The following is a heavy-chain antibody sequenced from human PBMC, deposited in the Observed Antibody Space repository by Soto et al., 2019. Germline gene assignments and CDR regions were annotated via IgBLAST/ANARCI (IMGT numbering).Heavy chain of an antibody. CDR1: GFTFGNYA. J-gene: IGHJ4*02. Sequence: PGGSLILSCSASGFTFGNYAMHWVRQAPGKGLEWVSAIGGSGGSTYYADSVKGRFTISRDNSKNTLYLQMNSLRAEDTAVYYCAKESRVGDSSGLRTFDYWGQGTLVTVSS. CDR2: IGGSGGST. CDR3: AKESRVGDSSGLRTFDY. V-gene: IGHV3-23*01. D-gene: IGHD6-19*01.